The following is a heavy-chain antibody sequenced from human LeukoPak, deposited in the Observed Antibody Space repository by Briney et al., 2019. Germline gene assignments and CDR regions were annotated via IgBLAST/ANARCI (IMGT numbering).Heavy chain of an antibody. J-gene: IGHJ4*02. Sequence: SSETLSLTCAVYGGSFSGYYWSWIRQPPGKGLEWIGEINHSGSTNYNPSLKSRVTISVDTSKNQFSLKLSSVTAADTAVYYCAGSGGLANQGAVFDYWGQGTLVTVSS. CDR1: GGSFSGYY. V-gene: IGHV4-34*01. D-gene: IGHD3-10*01. CDR3: AGSGGLANQGAVFDY. CDR2: INHSGST.